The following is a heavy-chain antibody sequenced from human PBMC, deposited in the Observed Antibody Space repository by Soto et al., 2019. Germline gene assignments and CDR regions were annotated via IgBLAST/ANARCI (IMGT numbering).Heavy chain of an antibody. J-gene: IGHJ6*02. CDR1: GFTFSSYW. V-gene: IGHV3-7*01. CDR3: ARDPSIVLVPAATYYYYYYGMDV. D-gene: IGHD2-2*01. CDR2: IKQDGSEK. Sequence: EVQLVESGGGLVQPGGSLRLSCAASGFTFSSYWMSWVRQAPGKGLEWVANIKQDGSEKYYVDSVKGRFTISRDNAKNSLYLQMHSLRADDTAVYYCARDPSIVLVPAATYYYYYYGMDVWGQGTTVTVSS.